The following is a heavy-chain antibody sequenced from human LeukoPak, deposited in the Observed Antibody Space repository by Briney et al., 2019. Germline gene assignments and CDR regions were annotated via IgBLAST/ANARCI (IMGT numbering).Heavy chain of an antibody. CDR1: GFTFNTYA. Sequence: PGGSLRLSCAASGFTFNTYAMSWVRQAPGKGLVWVSAISGSADSTSYADSVRGRFTISRDNSKNTVYLQMNSLRAEDTAVYYCAKDGLAVTHELEYWGQGTLVTVSS. J-gene: IGHJ4*02. CDR3: AKDGLAVTHELEY. V-gene: IGHV3-23*01. D-gene: IGHD2-21*02. CDR2: ISGSADST.